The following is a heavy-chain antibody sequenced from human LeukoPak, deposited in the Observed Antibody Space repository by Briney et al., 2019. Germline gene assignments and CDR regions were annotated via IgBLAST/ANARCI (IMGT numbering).Heavy chain of an antibody. Sequence: TGGSLRLSCAASGNYWMHWVRQAPGKGLVWVSSISSSSSYIYYADSVKGRFTISRDNAKNSLYLQMNSLRAEDTAVYYCARGTSCGFDPWGQGTLVTVSS. V-gene: IGHV3-21*01. CDR3: ARGTSCGFDP. CDR1: GNYW. J-gene: IGHJ5*02. D-gene: IGHD2-2*01. CDR2: ISSSSSYI.